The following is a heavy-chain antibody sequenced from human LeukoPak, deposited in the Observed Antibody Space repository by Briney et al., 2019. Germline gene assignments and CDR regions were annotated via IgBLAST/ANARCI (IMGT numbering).Heavy chain of an antibody. D-gene: IGHD2-2*03. J-gene: IGHJ2*01. Sequence: SETLSPTCTVSGGSISSYYWSWIRQPPGKGLEWIGYIYYSGSTNYNPSLKSRVTISVDTSKNQFSLKLSSVTAADTAVYYCAREIGYCSSTSCPRARYFDLWGRGTLVTVSS. CDR2: IYYSGST. CDR1: GGSISSYY. V-gene: IGHV4-59*12. CDR3: AREIGYCSSTSCPRARYFDL.